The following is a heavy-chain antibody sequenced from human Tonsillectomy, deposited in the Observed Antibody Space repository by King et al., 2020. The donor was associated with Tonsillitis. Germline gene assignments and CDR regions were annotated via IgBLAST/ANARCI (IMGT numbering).Heavy chain of an antibody. V-gene: IGHV3-30-3*01. CDR1: GFTFSSYA. Sequence: VQLVESGGGVVQPGRSLRLSCAASGFTFSSYAIHWVSQAPGKGLAGVAVISYDGSNKYYADSVKGRFTISSDNSKNTLYLQMKSRRAEDTAVYYCARSLDYYDSSGYLAFDIWGQGTLVTVSS. D-gene: IGHD3-22*01. CDR2: ISYDGSNK. CDR3: ARSLDYYDSSGYLAFDI. J-gene: IGHJ3*02.